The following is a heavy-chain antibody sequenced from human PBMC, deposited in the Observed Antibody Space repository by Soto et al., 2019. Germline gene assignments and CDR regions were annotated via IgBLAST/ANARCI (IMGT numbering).Heavy chain of an antibody. V-gene: IGHV3-30*18. CDR2: ISYDGSKK. CDR3: AKYLSAGHATRRGIDL. J-gene: IGHJ4*03. D-gene: IGHD6-13*01. CDR1: GFSFSSYA. Sequence: PGGSLRLSCAASGFSFSSYAMHWVRQAPGKGLERVAVISYDGSKKYYADSVKGRFTISRDNSKNTLYLQMNSLRAEDTAVYYFAKYLSAGHATRRGIDLWGQGTLVTVSS.